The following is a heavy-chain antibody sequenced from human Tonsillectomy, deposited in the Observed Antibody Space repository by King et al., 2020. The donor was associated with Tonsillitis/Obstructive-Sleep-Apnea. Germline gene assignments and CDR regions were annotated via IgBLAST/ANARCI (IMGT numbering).Heavy chain of an antibody. CDR1: GFSLSTSGVG. CDR2: IFWDDDK. J-gene: IGHJ1*01. Sequence: TLKESGSTLVKPTQTLTLTCTFSGFSLSTSGVGVGWIRQPPGKALEWLALIFWDDDKRYSPSLKSRLTITKDTSKNQVVLTMTNMDPVDTATYYCAHRVGAKYFQNWGQGTLITVSS. D-gene: IGHD3-3*01. CDR3: AHRVGAKYFQN. V-gene: IGHV2-5*02.